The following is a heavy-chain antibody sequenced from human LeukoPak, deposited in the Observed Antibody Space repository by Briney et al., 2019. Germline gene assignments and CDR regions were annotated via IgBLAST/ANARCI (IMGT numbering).Heavy chain of an antibody. CDR3: ARDFHRNLRRKVDV. CDR2: ISSSSSTI. CDR1: GFTFSSYS. Sequence: GGSLRLSCAASGFTFSSYSMNWVRQAPGKGLEWVSYISSSSSTIYYADSVKGRFTISRDNAKNSLYLQMNSLRAEDTAVYYCARDFHRNLRRKVDVWGQGTTVTVSS. V-gene: IGHV3-48*04. J-gene: IGHJ6*02. D-gene: IGHD1-14*01.